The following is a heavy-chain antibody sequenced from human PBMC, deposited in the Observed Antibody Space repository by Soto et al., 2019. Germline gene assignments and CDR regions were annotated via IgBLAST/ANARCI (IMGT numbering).Heavy chain of an antibody. CDR2: IIPIFGTA. V-gene: IGHV1-69*01. Sequence: QVQLVQSGAEVKKPGSSVKVSYKASGGTFSSYAISWVRQAPGQGLEWMGGIIPIFGTANYAQKFQGRVTITADESTSTAYMELSSLRSEDTALYYCASYYDSRGPLCYWGQGTLVTVSS. J-gene: IGHJ4*02. CDR3: ASYYDSRGPLCY. D-gene: IGHD3-22*01. CDR1: GGTFSSYA.